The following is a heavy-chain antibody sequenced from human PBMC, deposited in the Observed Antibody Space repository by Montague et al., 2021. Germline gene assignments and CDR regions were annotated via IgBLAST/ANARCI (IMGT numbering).Heavy chain of an antibody. J-gene: IGHJ4*02. V-gene: IGHV4-59*01. CDR1: GGSISSYC. D-gene: IGHD6-19*01. CDR3: ARSPTQWLVFGY. Sequence: SETLSLTCTVSGGSISSYCWCWIRQPQGKGLELIGYFYYSGRTNYNPSLKSRVTMSLDTSKNQFSLTLSSVTAADTAISYCARSPTQWLVFGYWGQGTLVTVSS. CDR2: FYYSGRT.